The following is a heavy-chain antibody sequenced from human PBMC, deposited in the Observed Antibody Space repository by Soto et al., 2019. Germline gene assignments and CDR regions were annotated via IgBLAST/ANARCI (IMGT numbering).Heavy chain of an antibody. CDR1: GGTFSSYA. J-gene: IGHJ4*02. Sequence: VKVSCKASGGTFSSYAISWVRQAPGQGLEWMGGIIPIFGTANYAQKFQGRVTITADKSTSTAYMELSSLRSEDTAVYYCFTPGYSYATDYWGQGTLVTVSS. D-gene: IGHD5-18*01. CDR3: FTPGYSYATDY. V-gene: IGHV1-69*06. CDR2: IIPIFGTA.